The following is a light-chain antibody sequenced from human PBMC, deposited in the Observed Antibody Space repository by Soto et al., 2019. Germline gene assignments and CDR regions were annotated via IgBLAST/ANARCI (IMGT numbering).Light chain of an antibody. V-gene: IGLV2-14*02. CDR1: SSDVGSYNL. CDR2: EGS. J-gene: IGLJ3*02. CDR3: SSYTINITRV. Sequence: QSALTQPASVSGSPGQSITISCTGTSSDVGSYNLVSWYQQHPGKAPKLMIYEGSKRPSGVSNRFSGSKSGNTASLTISGLEAEDEGDYYCSSYTINITRVFGGGTKLTVL.